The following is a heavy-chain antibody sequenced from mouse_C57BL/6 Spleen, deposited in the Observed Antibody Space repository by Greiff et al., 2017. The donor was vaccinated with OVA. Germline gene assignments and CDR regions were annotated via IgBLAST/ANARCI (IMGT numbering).Heavy chain of an antibody. J-gene: IGHJ3*01. V-gene: IGHV5-17*01. CDR2: ISSGSSTI. Sequence: DVKLVESGGGLVKPGGSLKLSCAASGFTFSDYGMHWVRQAPEKGLEWVAYISSGSSTIYYADTVKGRFTISRDNAKNTLFLQMTSLRSEDTAMYYCARPAQATPWFAYWGQGTLVTVSA. CDR3: ARPAQATPWFAY. D-gene: IGHD3-2*02. CDR1: GFTFSDYG.